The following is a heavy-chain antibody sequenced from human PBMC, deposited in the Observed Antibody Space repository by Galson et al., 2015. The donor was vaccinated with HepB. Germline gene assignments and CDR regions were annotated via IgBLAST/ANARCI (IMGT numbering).Heavy chain of an antibody. V-gene: IGHV3-66*01. CDR1: GFTVSSNY. Sequence: SLRLSCAASGFTVSSNYMSWVRQAPGKGLEWVSVIYSGGSTNYADSVKGRFTISRDNSKNTLHLQMNSLRAEDTAVYYCARLGYSSASIDYWGQGTLVTVSS. J-gene: IGHJ4*02. D-gene: IGHD6-19*01. CDR2: IYSGGST. CDR3: ARLGYSSASIDY.